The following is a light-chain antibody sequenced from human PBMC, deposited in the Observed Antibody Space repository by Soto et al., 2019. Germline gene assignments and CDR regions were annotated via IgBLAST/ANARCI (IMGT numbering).Light chain of an antibody. CDR1: SSDVGGYNY. Sequence: QSALTQPASVSGSPGQSITISCTGTSSDVGGYNYVSWYQHHPGKAPKLMIYEVSNRPSGVSNRFSGSKSGNTASLTISRLQAEDEADYYCSSYTTSSPLVFGTGTKLTVL. CDR3: SSYTTSSPLV. J-gene: IGLJ1*01. V-gene: IGLV2-14*01. CDR2: EVS.